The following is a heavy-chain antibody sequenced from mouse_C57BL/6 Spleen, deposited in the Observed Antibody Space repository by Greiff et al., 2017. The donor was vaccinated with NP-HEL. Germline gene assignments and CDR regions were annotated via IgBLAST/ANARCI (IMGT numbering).Heavy chain of an antibody. CDR3: ARYYYGSSYDC. CDR2: IYPGDGDT. V-gene: IGHV1-82*01. J-gene: IGHJ2*01. D-gene: IGHD1-1*01. Sequence: QVQLQQSGPELVKPGASVKISCKASGYAFSSSWLNWVKQRPGKGLEWIGRIYPGDGDTNYNGKFKGKATLTADQSSSTAYMQLSSLTSEDSAVYFCARYYYGSSYDCWGQGTTLAVSS. CDR1: GYAFSSSW.